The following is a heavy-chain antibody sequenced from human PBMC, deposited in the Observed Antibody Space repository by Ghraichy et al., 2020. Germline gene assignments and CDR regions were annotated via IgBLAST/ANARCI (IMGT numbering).Heavy chain of an antibody. CDR3: ASQGLVPLHY. CDR1: GFTFSSYS. D-gene: IGHD6-19*01. Sequence: GGSLRLSCAASGFTFSSYSMNWVRQAPGKGLEWVSYISSSSSTIYYADSVKGRFTISRDNAKNSLYLQMNSLRAEDTAVYYCASQGLVPLHYWGQGTLVTVSS. V-gene: IGHV3-48*01. CDR2: ISSSSSTI. J-gene: IGHJ4*02.